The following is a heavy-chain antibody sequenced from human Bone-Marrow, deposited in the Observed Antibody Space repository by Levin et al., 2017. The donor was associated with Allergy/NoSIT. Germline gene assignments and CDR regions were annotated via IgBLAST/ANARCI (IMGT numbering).Heavy chain of an antibody. J-gene: IGHJ4*02. CDR1: GFTFSNYA. CDR3: VKEMTTVIPVFDY. V-gene: IGHV3-23*01. Sequence: PGGSLRLSCAASGFTFSNYAMSWVRQAPGKGLEWVSAITNSGRTYYADSVKGRVTVSRDNYKNMLYLQRKSLRADDTAVYYCVKEMTTVIPVFDYWGQGPLVTVSS. D-gene: IGHD4-17*01. CDR2: ITNSGRT.